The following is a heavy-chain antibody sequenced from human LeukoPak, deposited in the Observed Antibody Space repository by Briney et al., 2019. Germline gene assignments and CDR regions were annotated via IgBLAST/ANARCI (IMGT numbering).Heavy chain of an antibody. Sequence: GGSLRLSCAASGFTFSSYAMHWVRQAPGKGLEWVAVISYDGSNKYYADSVKGRFTISRDNSKNTLYLQMNSLRAEDTAVYYCAKGPLISDTYYFDYWGQGTLVTVSS. CDR1: GFTFSSYA. V-gene: IGHV3-30*18. CDR3: AKGPLISDTYYFDY. J-gene: IGHJ4*02. D-gene: IGHD2-2*02. CDR2: ISYDGSNK.